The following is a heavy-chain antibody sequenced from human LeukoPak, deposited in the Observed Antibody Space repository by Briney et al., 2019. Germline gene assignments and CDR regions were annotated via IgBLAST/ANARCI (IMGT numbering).Heavy chain of an antibody. V-gene: IGHV1-2*04. CDR3: ARVRIVGATGPGQAFDI. CDR1: GYTFTGYY. CDR2: INPNSGGT. J-gene: IGHJ3*02. D-gene: IGHD1-26*01. Sequence: ASVKVSCKASGYTFTGYYMHWVRQAPGQGLEWMGWINPNSGGTNYAQKFQGWVTMTRDTSISTAYMELSRLRSDDTAVYYCARVRIVGATGPGQAFDIWGQGTMVTVSS.